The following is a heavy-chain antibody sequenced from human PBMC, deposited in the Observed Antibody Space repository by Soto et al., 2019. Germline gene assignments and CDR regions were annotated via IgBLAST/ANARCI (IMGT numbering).Heavy chain of an antibody. Sequence: QVQLVESGGGVVQPGRSLRLSCAASGFTFSSYGMHWVRQAPGKGLEWVAVISYDGSNKYYADSVKGRFTISRDNSKNPLYRQRNSMRAEDKAVYYCAKEGGYWRSGSYSLLENYYGMDVW. V-gene: IGHV3-30*18. CDR2: ISYDGSNK. CDR3: AKEGGYWRSGSYSLLENYYGMDV. CDR1: GFTFSSYG. D-gene: IGHD3-10*01. J-gene: IGHJ6*01.